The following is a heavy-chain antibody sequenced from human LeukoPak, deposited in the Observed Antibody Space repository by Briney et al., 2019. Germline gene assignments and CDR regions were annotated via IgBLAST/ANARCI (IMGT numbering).Heavy chain of an antibody. CDR3: ARDRRVLGVGWFDP. CDR1: GGSISSSSYY. J-gene: IGHJ5*02. V-gene: IGHV4-30-4*08. Sequence: SETLSLTCTVSGGSISSSSYYWGWIRQPPGKGLEWIGYIYYSGSTYYNPSLKSRVTISVDTSKNQFSLKLSSVTAADTAVYYCARDRRVLGVGWFDPWGQGTPVTVSS. D-gene: IGHD3-16*01. CDR2: IYYSGST.